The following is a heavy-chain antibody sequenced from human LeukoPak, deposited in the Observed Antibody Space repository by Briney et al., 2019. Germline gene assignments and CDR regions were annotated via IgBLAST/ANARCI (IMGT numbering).Heavy chain of an antibody. V-gene: IGHV1-69*04. CDR1: GGXFSSYA. D-gene: IGHD2-2*01. CDR2: IIPILGIA. CDR3: ATPYCSSTSCYEVFFDY. J-gene: IGHJ4*02. Sequence: GASVKVSCKASGGXFSSYAISWVRQAPGQGLEWMGRIIPILGIANYAQKLQGRVTITADKSTSTAYMELSSLRSEDTAVYYCATPYCSSTSCYEVFFDYWGQGTLVTVSS.